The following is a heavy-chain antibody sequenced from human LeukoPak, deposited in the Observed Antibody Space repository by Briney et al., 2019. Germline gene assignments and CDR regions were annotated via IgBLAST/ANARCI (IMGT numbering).Heavy chain of an antibody. J-gene: IGHJ4*02. V-gene: IGHV3-23*01. CDR1: GFTFSTYD. Sequence: GGSQRLSCAASGFTFSTYDVNWVRQAPGKGLEWVSAISASGGTTYYADSVKGRFSISRDNSKNTLYLQMNSLRAEDTAVYYCAKDRNGWPTNFDYWGQGTLVTVSS. CDR2: ISASGGTT. CDR3: AKDRNGWPTNFDY. D-gene: IGHD6-19*01.